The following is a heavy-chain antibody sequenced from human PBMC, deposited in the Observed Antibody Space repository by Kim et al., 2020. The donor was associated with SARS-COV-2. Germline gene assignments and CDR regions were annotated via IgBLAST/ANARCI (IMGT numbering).Heavy chain of an antibody. Sequence: GGSLRHSCAASGFTFSSYWMSWVRQAPGKGLEWVANIKQDGSEKYYVDSVKGRFTISRDNAKNSLYLQMNSLRAEDTAVYYCARLRGYSGYDKYYYYYGMDVWGQGTTVTVSS. D-gene: IGHD5-12*01. CDR3: ARLRGYSGYDKYYYYYGMDV. CDR2: IKQDGSEK. V-gene: IGHV3-7*03. CDR1: GFTFSSYW. J-gene: IGHJ6*02.